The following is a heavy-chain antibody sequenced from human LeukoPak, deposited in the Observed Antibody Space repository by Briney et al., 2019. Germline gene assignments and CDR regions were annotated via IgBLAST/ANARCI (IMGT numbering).Heavy chain of an antibody. D-gene: IGHD2-2*01. CDR2: ISSGGSST. V-gene: IGHV3-23*01. CDR3: AKDKHYCSSASCYLYYFDY. Sequence: GGSLRLPCAASGFTFNKFAMNWVRQAPGKGLEWVSAISSGGSSTYYPDSVKGRFTISRDNSKNTLSLHMNSLRAEDTAIYYCAKDKHYCSSASCYLYYFDYWGQGTLVTVSS. CDR1: GFTFNKFA. J-gene: IGHJ4*02.